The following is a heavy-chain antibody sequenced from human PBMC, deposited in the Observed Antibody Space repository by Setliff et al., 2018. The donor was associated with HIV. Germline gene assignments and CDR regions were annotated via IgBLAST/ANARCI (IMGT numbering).Heavy chain of an antibody. CDR1: GGSSSSGSYY. CDR2: IQTSGST. D-gene: IGHD3-10*01. V-gene: IGHV4-61*09. Sequence: SEPLSLTCTVSGGSSSSGSYYWSWIRQPAGKGLEWIGHIQTSGSTKYNPSLKSRVTISEDTSKNQFSLYLSSVTAAETAVYYCARVGYHGSGRYSFDYWSQGTLVTVSS. CDR3: ARVGYHGSGRYSFDY. J-gene: IGHJ4*02.